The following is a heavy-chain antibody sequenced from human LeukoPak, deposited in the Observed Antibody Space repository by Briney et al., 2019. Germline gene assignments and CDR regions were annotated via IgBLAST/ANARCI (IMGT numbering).Heavy chain of an antibody. CDR3: AREDFWSGYAYPTSQPLDY. CDR1: GGSISSSSYY. D-gene: IGHD3-3*01. Sequence: PSQTLSLTCTVSGGSISSSSYYWGWIRQPPGKGLEWIGSIYYSGSTYYNPSLKSRVTISVDTSKNQFSLKLSSVTAADTAVYYCAREDFWSGYAYPTSQPLDYWGQGTLVTVSS. CDR2: IYYSGST. J-gene: IGHJ4*02. V-gene: IGHV4-39*07.